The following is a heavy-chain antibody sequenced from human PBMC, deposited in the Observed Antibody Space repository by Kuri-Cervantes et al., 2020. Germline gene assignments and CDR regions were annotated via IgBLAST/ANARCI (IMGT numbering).Heavy chain of an antibody. CDR1: GFSLSTSGVG. D-gene: IGHD2-2*01. CDR3: AHRRPNGRCSSTSCYEDYFDY. J-gene: IGHJ4*02. CDR2: IYWDDDK. Sequence: SGPTLVKPTPTLTLTCTFSGFSLSTSGVGVGWIRQPPGKALEWLAPIYWDDDKRYSPSLKSRLTITKDTSKNQVVLTMTNMDPVDTATYYCAHRRPNGRCSSTSCYEDYFDYWGQGTLVTVSS. V-gene: IGHV2-5*02.